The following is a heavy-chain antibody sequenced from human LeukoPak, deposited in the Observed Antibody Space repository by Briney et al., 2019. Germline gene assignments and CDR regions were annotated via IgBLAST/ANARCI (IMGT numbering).Heavy chain of an antibody. D-gene: IGHD6-6*01. J-gene: IGHJ4*02. Sequence: SETLSLTCTVSGGSISSSSYYWGWIRQPPGKGLEWIGSIYYSGSTYYNPSLKSRVTISVDTSKNQFSLKLISVTAADTAVYYCARRVMSSSSYFDYWGQGTLVTVSS. V-gene: IGHV4-39*01. CDR2: IYYSGST. CDR3: ARRVMSSSSYFDY. CDR1: GGSISSSSYY.